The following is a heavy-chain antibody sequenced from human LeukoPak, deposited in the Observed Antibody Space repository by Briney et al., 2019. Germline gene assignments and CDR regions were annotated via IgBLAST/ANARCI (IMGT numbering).Heavy chain of an antibody. J-gene: IGHJ5*01. V-gene: IGHV3-21*01. CDR1: GFTFSSYS. CDR2: ISSSSSYI. CDR3: ASRGYSSSWYVC. D-gene: IGHD6-13*01. Sequence: GRSLRLSCAASGFTFSSYSMNWVRQAPGKGLEWVSSISSSSSYIYYADSVKGRFTISRDNAKNSLYLQMNSLRAEDTAVYYCASRGYSSSWYVCWGQGTLVTVSS.